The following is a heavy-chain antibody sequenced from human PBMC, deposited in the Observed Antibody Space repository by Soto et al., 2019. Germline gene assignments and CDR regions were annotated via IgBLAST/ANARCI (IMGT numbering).Heavy chain of an antibody. CDR2: ISSSGSTI. J-gene: IGHJ6*02. CDR1: GFTFSDYY. D-gene: IGHD2-2*01. CDR3: ARAGTDIVVVPAASPLYYYGMDV. V-gene: IGHV3-11*01. Sequence: PVGSLRLSCAASGFTFSDYYMSWIRQAPGKGLEWVSYISSSGSTIYYADSVKGRFTISRDNAKNSLYLQMNSLRAEDTAVYYCARAGTDIVVVPAASPLYYYGMDVWGQGTTVTVSS.